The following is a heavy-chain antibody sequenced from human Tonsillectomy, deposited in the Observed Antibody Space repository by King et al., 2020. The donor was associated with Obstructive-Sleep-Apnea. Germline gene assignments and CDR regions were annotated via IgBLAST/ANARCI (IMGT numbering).Heavy chain of an antibody. CDR1: GFTFSSYA. CDR3: AKDEYCSGGSCYLY. J-gene: IGHJ4*02. CDR2: ISASGGST. D-gene: IGHD2-15*01. Sequence: VQLVESGGALVLPGGSLRLSCAASGFTFSSYAMSWVRQAPGKGLDWVSDISASGGSTNYADSVKGRFTISRDNSKNTLYLQMNNLRAEDTAVYSCAKDEYCSGGSCYLYWGQGTLVTVSS. V-gene: IGHV3-23*04.